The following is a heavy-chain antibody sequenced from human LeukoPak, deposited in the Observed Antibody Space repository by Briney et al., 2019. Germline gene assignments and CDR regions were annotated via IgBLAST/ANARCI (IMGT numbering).Heavy chain of an antibody. CDR2: ISGSGGST. V-gene: IGHV3-23*01. D-gene: IGHD6-6*01. J-gene: IGHJ3*01. CDR3: ARSSYSSSSSV. Sequence: GGSLRLSCAASGFTFSSYAMSWVRQAPGKGLEWVSAISGSGGSTYYADSVKGRFTISRDNAKNSLYLQINSLRAEDTAVYYCARSSYSSSSSVWGQGTMVTVSS. CDR1: GFTFSSYA.